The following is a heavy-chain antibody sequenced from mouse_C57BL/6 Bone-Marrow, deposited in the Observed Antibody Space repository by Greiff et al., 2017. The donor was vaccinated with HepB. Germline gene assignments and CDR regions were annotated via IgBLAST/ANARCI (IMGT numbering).Heavy chain of an antibody. D-gene: IGHD2-3*01. CDR2: IDPEDGDT. Sequence: VQLQHSGAELVRPGASVKLSCTASGFNIKDYYMHWVKQRPEQGLEWIGRIDPEDGDTEYAPKFQGKATMTADTSSNTAYLQLSSLTSEDTAVYYCTFDGYYRYYFDYCGQGTTLTVSS. CDR1: GFNIKDYY. J-gene: IGHJ2*01. CDR3: TFDGYYRYYFDY. V-gene: IGHV14-1*01.